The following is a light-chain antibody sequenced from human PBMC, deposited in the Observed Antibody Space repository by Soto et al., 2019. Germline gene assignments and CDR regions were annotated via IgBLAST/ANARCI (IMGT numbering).Light chain of an antibody. V-gene: IGLV1-40*01. CDR2: SNS. CDR3: QSFDDSLSAIV. Sequence: QAVVTQPPSVSGAPGQRVTISCTGSSSNIGAGYDVHWFQQFPGTAPQLLIYSNSDRPSGVPDRFSGSKSGTSASLAITGLQAGDEADYYCQSFDDSLSAIVFGPGTKLTVL. J-gene: IGLJ1*01. CDR1: SSNIGAGYD.